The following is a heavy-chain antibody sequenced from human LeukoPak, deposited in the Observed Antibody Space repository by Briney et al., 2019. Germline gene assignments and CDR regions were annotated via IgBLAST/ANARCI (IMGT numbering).Heavy chain of an antibody. J-gene: IGHJ6*03. CDR1: GFTFSSYA. V-gene: IGHV3-23*01. Sequence: GGSLRLSCAASGFTFSSYAMSWVRQAPGKGLEWVSAISGSGGSTYYADSVKGRFTISRDNSKNTLYLQMNSLRAEDTAVYYCAKGDESSGYSYYYYMDVWGKGTTVTVSS. CDR2: ISGSGGST. D-gene: IGHD3-22*01. CDR3: AKGDESSGYSYYYYMDV.